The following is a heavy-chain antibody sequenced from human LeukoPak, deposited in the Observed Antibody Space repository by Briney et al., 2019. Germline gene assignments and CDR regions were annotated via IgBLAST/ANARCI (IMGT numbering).Heavy chain of an antibody. CDR2: IYYSGST. J-gene: IGHJ6*03. D-gene: IGHD2-2*01. CDR3: ARDRRYCSSTSCYYYYYMDV. V-gene: IGHV4-59*01. CDR1: GGSISSYY. Sequence: SETLSLTCTVSGGSISSYYWSWIRQSPGKGLEWIGYIYYSGSTNYNPSLKSRVTISVDTSKNQFSLKLSSVTAADTAVYYCARDRRYCSSTSCYYYYYMDVWGKGTTVTVSS.